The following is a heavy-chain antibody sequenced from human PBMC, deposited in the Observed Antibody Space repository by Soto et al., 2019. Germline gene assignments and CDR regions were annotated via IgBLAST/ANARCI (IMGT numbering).Heavy chain of an antibody. CDR3: VRVGTSYARRGLDV. CDR1: GGAIDSGGYY. CDR2: IYYSGST. V-gene: IGHV4-31*03. Sequence: SETLSLTCNVSGGAIDSGGYYWCWIRQHPGKGLEWIGYIYYSGSTYYNPSLKSRVSISIDTSKNQFSLELISVTAADTAVYYCVRVGTSYARRGLDVWGQGTTVTVSS. J-gene: IGHJ6*02. D-gene: IGHD7-27*01.